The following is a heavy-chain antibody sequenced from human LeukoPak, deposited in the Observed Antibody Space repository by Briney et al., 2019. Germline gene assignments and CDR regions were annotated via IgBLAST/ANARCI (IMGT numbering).Heavy chain of an antibody. V-gene: IGHV4-38-2*01. Sequence: SETLSLTCAVSGHSMSSGYYWGWIRQPPGKGLEWIGSIYHSGSTYYNASLKSRVTISLDTSKNQFSLKLSSVTAADTAVYYCASREYSSSWPSFDYWGQGTLVTVSS. J-gene: IGHJ4*02. D-gene: IGHD6-13*01. CDR3: ASREYSSSWPSFDY. CDR2: IYHSGST. CDR1: GHSMSSGYY.